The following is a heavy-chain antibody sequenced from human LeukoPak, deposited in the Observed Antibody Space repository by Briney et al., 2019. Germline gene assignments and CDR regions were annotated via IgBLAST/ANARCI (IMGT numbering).Heavy chain of an antibody. V-gene: IGHV1-46*01. CDR3: AGRFSYYGSGSYPFDY. CDR2: INPSGGST. CDR1: GYTFTSYY. D-gene: IGHD3-10*01. J-gene: IGHJ4*02. Sequence: ASVKVSCKASGYTFTSYYMHWVRQAPGQGLEWMGIINPSGGSTSYAQKFQGRVTMTRDTSTSTVYMELSSLRSEDTAVYYCAGRFSYYGSGSYPFDYWGQGTLVTVSS.